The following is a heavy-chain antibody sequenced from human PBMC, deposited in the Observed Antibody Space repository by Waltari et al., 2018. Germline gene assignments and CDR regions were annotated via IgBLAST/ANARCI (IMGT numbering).Heavy chain of an antibody. J-gene: IGHJ4*02. D-gene: IGHD6-19*01. Sequence: EVQLVESGGGLVQPGGSLKLSCAASGFTFSGSAMPWVRPASGKGLEWVGHIKSKANSNATAYAASVKGRFTISRDDSKNTAYLQMNSLKTEDTAVYYCTRVEQWLTPFDDWGQGTLVTVSS. V-gene: IGHV3-73*01. CDR3: TRVEQWLTPFDD. CDR2: IKSKANSNAT. CDR1: GFTFSGSA.